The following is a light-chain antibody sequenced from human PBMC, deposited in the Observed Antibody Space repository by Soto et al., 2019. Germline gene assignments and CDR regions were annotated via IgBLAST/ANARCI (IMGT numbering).Light chain of an antibody. V-gene: IGLV1-40*01. J-gene: IGLJ2*01. CDR2: DNS. CDR1: GSTFGAGYD. CDR3: QSYDSGLSVI. Sequence: QSVLTQPPSVSGAPGQRVTISCTGSGSTFGAGYDVHWYQQLPGSAPKLLISDNSNRPSGVPDRFSGSKSGTSASLAISGLQAEDEADYYCQSYDSGLSVIFGGRTKVTVL.